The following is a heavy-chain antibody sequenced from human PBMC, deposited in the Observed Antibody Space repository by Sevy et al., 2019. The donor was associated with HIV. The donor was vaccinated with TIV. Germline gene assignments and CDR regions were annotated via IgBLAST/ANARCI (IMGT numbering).Heavy chain of an antibody. D-gene: IGHD5-12*01. J-gene: IGHJ4*02. CDR3: ARGIKWLRSERLDY. V-gene: IGHV4-61*01. Sequence: SETLSLTCTVSGGSVSSGSYYWSWIRQHPGKGLEWIGYIYYSGSTNYNPSLKSRVTISVDTSKDQFSLNLSSVTAADTAVYYCARGIKWLRSERLDYWGQGTLVTVSS. CDR1: GGSVSSGSYY. CDR2: IYYSGST.